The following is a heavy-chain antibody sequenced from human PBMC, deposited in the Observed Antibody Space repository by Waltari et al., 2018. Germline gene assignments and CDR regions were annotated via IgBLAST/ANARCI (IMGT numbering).Heavy chain of an antibody. Sequence: EVQLVVSGGGLVEPGGSVILSCAVPGFTVNIYEMNWVRQAPGKGMEGISYIDSNSGSTIYYADSVKGRFIISRDSAKNSLYLQMNSLRADDTAVYYCARPGRSTVAGYWGQGTQVTVSS. CDR3: ARPGRSTVAGY. V-gene: IGHV3-48*03. CDR1: GFTVNIYE. J-gene: IGHJ4*02. D-gene: IGHD6-19*01. CDR2: IDSNSGSTI.